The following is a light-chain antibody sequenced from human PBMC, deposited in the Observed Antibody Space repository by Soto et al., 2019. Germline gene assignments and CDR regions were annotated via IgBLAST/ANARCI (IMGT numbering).Light chain of an antibody. CDR1: NSDVVIYDF. Sequence: LTQPGSMSGTPGQSITISCTGSNSDVVIYDFVSWYQHHPGRAPKLIVSEVSHRPSGVSNRFSGSKSGKKASLTISGLQSEDEADYYCISYTSDDVRYVFGTGTKVTV. V-gene: IGLV2-14*01. CDR2: EVS. CDR3: ISYTSDDVRYV. J-gene: IGLJ1*01.